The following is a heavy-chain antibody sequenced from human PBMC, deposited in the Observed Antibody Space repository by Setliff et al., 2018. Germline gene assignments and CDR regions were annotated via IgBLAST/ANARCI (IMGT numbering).Heavy chain of an antibody. J-gene: IGHJ3*01. CDR1: GGSVSRTVYY. CDR2: IRDRGNT. V-gene: IGHV4-39*07. Sequence: SETLSLTCSVAGGSVSRTVYYWGWVRQSPGKGPEWVASIRDRGNTAYNPSLRSRLTISIDTSENQFSMKLTSVTAAVTAVYYCVRDLSGGQALWGQGTMVTVS. CDR3: VRDLSGGQAL. D-gene: IGHD1-26*01.